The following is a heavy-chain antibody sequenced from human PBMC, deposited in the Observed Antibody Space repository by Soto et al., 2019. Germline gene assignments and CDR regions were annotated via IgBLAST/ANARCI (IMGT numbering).Heavy chain of an antibody. D-gene: IGHD2-2*01. Sequence: PSETLSLTCTVSGGSISSSSYYWGWIRQPPGKGLEWIGSIYYSGSTYYNPSLKSRVTISVDTSKNQFSLKLSSVTAADTAVYYCARPGFIVVVPAARSYYGMDVWGQGTTVTVSS. CDR3: ARPGFIVVVPAARSYYGMDV. V-gene: IGHV4-39*01. J-gene: IGHJ6*02. CDR2: IYYSGST. CDR1: GGSISSSSYY.